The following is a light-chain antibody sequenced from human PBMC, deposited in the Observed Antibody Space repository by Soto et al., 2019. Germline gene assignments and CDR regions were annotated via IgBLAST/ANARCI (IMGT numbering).Light chain of an antibody. J-gene: IGKJ3*01. CDR2: SAS. CDR3: QQYSASPRT. Sequence: EKATLSCRASRTVDGNYLAWYHQKPGQPPRLLIHSASTRAPGIPDRFSASGAGTDFTLTISRLEPEDSAVYYCQQYSASPRTFGPGTKVDIK. V-gene: IGKV3-20*01. CDR1: RTVDGNY.